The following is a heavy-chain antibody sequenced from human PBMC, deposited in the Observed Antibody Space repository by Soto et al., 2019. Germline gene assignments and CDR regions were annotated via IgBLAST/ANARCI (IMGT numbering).Heavy chain of an antibody. CDR1: GYTFSNYG. D-gene: IGHD6-19*01. CDR3: SRFIMVGGWFDPNYYHGMDV. V-gene: IGHV1-18*01. Sequence: QVQLVQSGAEVKKPGASVTVSCKTSGYTFSNYGINWVRQAPGQGLEWMGWISGYNGNTNYAQTVQGRGTMNTDTSTGTAYMELRSLKSDDTAIYYCSRFIMVGGWFDPNYYHGMDVWGQGTTVTVSS. J-gene: IGHJ6*02. CDR2: ISGYNGNT.